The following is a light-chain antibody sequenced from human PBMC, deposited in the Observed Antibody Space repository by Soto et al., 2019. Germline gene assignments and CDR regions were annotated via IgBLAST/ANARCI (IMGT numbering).Light chain of an antibody. J-gene: IGKJ1*01. CDR3: HQYHYWWT. Sequence: EIVLTQSPATLSLSPGERATLSCRASQTVSSSLAWYQQKPGQAPRLLIYGASTRATGIPARFSGSGSGTEFTLTISSLQSEDFAVYYCHQYHYWWTFGQGTKVDIK. CDR1: QTVSSS. CDR2: GAS. V-gene: IGKV3-15*01.